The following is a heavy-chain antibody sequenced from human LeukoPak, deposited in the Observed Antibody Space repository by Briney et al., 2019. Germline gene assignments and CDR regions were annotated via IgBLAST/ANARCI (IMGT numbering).Heavy chain of an antibody. CDR1: GFTISSYG. Sequence: GGSLRLSCAASGFTISSYGMHWVRQAPGKGLEWVAVIWYDGSNKYYADSVKGRFTISRDNSKNTLYLQMNSLRAEDTAVYYCAKDFGRFGELLSYYFDYWGQGTLVTVSS. CDR2: IWYDGSNK. V-gene: IGHV3-33*06. CDR3: AKDFGRFGELLSYYFDY. J-gene: IGHJ4*02. D-gene: IGHD3-10*01.